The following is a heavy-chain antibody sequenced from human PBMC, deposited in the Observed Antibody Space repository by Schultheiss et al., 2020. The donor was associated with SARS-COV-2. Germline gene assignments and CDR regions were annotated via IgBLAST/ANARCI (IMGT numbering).Heavy chain of an antibody. CDR3: ARDREDIVVVVAATPYYGMDV. Sequence: SVKVSCKASGYTFTSYGISWVRQAPGQGLEWMGWISAYNGNTNYAQKLQGRVTMTTDTSTSTAYMELRSLRSDDTAVYYCARDREDIVVVVAATPYYGMDVWGQGTTVTVSS. CDR1: GYTFTSYG. CDR2: ISAYNGNT. V-gene: IGHV1-18*01. D-gene: IGHD2-15*01. J-gene: IGHJ6*02.